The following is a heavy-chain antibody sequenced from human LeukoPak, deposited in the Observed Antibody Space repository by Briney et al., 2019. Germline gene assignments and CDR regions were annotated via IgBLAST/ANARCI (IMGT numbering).Heavy chain of an antibody. CDR3: AREFPGLLPTAPRGYYFDY. CDR1: GYTFTSYG. J-gene: IGHJ4*02. D-gene: IGHD2-2*01. CDR2: INTYNGNT. V-gene: IGHV1-18*01. Sequence: ASVKVSCKASGYTFTSYGITWVRQAPGQGLEWMGWINTYNGNTNYVQKLQGRVTMTTDTSTSTAYMELRSLRSDDTAVYYCAREFPGLLPTAPRGYYFDYWGQGTLVTVSS.